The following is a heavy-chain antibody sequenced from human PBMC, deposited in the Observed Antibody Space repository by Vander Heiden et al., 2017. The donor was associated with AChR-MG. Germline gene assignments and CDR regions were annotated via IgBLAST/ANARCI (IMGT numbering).Heavy chain of an antibody. CDR3: ARDGDYPYFDY. Sequence: QVQLVESGGGVVQPGRSLRLSCAASGFTFSSYAMHWVRQAPGKGLEWVAVISYDGSNKYYADSVKGRFTISRGNSKNTLYLQMNSLRAEDTAVYYCARDGDYPYFDYWGQGTLVTVSS. D-gene: IGHD4-17*01. CDR1: GFTFSSYA. J-gene: IGHJ4*02. CDR2: ISYDGSNK. V-gene: IGHV3-30-3*01.